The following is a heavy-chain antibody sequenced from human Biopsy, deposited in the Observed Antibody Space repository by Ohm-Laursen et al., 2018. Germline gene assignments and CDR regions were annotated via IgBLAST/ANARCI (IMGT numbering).Heavy chain of an antibody. CDR3: ARVFCTSTTCYGLLDN. CDR1: GYSFTNHD. CDR2: ISPYNDKT. Sequence: GASVKVSCKGSGYSFTNHDISWVRQAPGQGLEWMGWISPYNDKTSYPPKLQDRVTMTADTSMNTAHMELRSLRSDDTAVYYCARVFCTSTTCYGLLDNWGQGTLVTVSS. V-gene: IGHV1-18*01. D-gene: IGHD2/OR15-2a*01. J-gene: IGHJ4*02.